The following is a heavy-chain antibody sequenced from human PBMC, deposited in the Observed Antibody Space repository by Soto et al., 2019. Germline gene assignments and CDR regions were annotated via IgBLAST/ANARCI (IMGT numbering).Heavy chain of an antibody. D-gene: IGHD4-17*01. CDR1: GFTFSRYA. Sequence: EVQLLESGGGLVQPGGSLRLSCAASGFTFSRYAMSWVRQASGKGLAWVSAISGSGGSTYYADSVKGRLTISRDKSKNPLYMQMNSLRAEDTAVYYCAKDRCYGTVTTCYFAYWGHGTLVTVSS. V-gene: IGHV3-23*01. J-gene: IGHJ4*01. CDR3: AKDRCYGTVTTCYFAY. CDR2: ISGSGGST.